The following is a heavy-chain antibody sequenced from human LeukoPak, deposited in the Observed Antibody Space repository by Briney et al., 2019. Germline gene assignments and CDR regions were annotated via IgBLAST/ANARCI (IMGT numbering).Heavy chain of an antibody. CDR3: AKDRGIVVVPAAIDY. CDR1: GLTFSSYD. J-gene: IGHJ4*02. CDR2: ISGSGGST. V-gene: IGHV3-23*01. D-gene: IGHD2-2*02. Sequence: PGGSQRLSCAASGLTFSSYDMSWVPQSPGKGLEWLSAISGSGGSTYYADSAKGRFTISRDNSKNTLYLQMNSLRAEDTAVYYCAKDRGIVVVPAAIDYWGQGTLVTVSS.